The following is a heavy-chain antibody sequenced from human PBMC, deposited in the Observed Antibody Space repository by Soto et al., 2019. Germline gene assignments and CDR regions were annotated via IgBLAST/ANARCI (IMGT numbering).Heavy chain of an antibody. J-gene: IGHJ5*02. CDR1: GYTFTGYY. D-gene: IGHD3-16*02. V-gene: IGHV1-2*02. Sequence: SSVKVSCKASGYTFTGYYMHWVRQAPGQGLEWMGWINPNSGGTNYAQKFQGRVTMTRDTSISTAYMELSRLRSDDTAVYYCARALRLGELSFKPWGQGTLVTVSS. CDR2: INPNSGGT. CDR3: ARALRLGELSFKP.